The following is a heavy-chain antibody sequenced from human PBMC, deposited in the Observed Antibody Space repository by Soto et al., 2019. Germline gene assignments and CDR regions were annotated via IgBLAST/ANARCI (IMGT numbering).Heavy chain of an antibody. J-gene: IGHJ5*02. Sequence: SETLSLTCTVSGGSISSYYWSWIRQPPGKGLEWIGYIYYSGSTNYNPSLKRRVTISVDTSKNQFSLKLSSVTAADTAVYYCARGVSYVFWSGYYTDWFAPWAQGTLVPVSS. CDR1: GGSISSYY. CDR2: IYYSGST. V-gene: IGHV4-59*01. CDR3: ARGVSYVFWSGYYTDWFAP. D-gene: IGHD3-3*01.